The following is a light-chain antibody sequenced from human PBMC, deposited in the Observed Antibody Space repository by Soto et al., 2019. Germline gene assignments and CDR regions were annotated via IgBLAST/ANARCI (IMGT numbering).Light chain of an antibody. V-gene: IGKV3-20*01. CDR2: GAS. CDR3: QQYGSSPFT. Sequence: EIVLTQSPGTLSLSPGERATLSCSSSQSVSSSYLAWYQQKPGQAPRLLFYGASSRATGIPDRFSGSGSGTDFTLTISRLEPEDFAVYYCQQYGSSPFTFGPGTKVDIK. J-gene: IGKJ3*01. CDR1: QSVSSSY.